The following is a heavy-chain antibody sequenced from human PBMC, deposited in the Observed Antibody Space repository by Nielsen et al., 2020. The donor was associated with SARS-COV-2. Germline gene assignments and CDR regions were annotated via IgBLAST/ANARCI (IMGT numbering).Heavy chain of an antibody. V-gene: IGHV3-20*04. Sequence: GGSLRLSCAASGFTFDDYGMSWVRQAPGKGLEWVSGINWNDGSTGYADSVKGRFTISRDNAKNSLYLQMNSLRAEDTAVYYCARDISPYSGIDYWGQGTLVTVSS. CDR1: GFTFDDYG. J-gene: IGHJ4*02. CDR3: ARDISPYSGIDY. D-gene: IGHD2-15*01. CDR2: INWNDGST.